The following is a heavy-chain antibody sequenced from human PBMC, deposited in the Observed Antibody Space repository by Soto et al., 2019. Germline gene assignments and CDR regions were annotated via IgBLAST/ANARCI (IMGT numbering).Heavy chain of an antibody. J-gene: IGHJ2*01. V-gene: IGHV1-18*04. CDR3: ERRSTDTAFWYFDI. CDR2: ISEYNGNI. CDR1: GYALTSSG. Sequence: QVQLVQSGAEVKKPGASVKVSCKASGYALTSSGITRVRQAPGQGLEWMGWISEYNGNIDYAEKIQTRVALITDTSTGTAFMELRDLRSDDTAVYYCERRSTDTAFWYFDIWGRGTMVTISS. D-gene: IGHD3-3*02.